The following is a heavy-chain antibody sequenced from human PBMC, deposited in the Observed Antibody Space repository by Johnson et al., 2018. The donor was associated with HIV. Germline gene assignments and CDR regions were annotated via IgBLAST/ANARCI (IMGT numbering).Heavy chain of an antibody. CDR2: ISYDGSNK. J-gene: IGHJ3*01. CDR3: ARGGPSWGAWSITFDV. CDR1: GFTFSSYA. Sequence: QVQLVESGGGLVQPGGSLRLSCAASGFTFSSYAMHWVRQAPGKGLEWVAGISYDGSNKYYGDSVKGRFTISRDTSKNTLSLQMNSLRGEDTAVYYCARGGPSWGAWSITFDVWGQGTMVIVSS. D-gene: IGHD7-27*01. V-gene: IGHV3-30*04.